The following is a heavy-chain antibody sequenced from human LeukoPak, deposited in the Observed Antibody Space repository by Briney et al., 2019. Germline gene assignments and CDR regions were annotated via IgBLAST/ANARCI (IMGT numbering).Heavy chain of an antibody. CDR3: ARIPYYYDSSGYHFDY. J-gene: IGHJ4*02. D-gene: IGHD3-22*01. CDR2: TYPGDSDT. Sequence: GESLKISCKGSGYSFTSYWIGWVRQMPGKGLEWMGITYPGDSDTRYSPSFQGQVTISADKSISTAYLQWSSLKASDTAMYYCARIPYYYDSSGYHFDYWGQGTLVTVSS. CDR1: GYSFTSYW. V-gene: IGHV5-51*01.